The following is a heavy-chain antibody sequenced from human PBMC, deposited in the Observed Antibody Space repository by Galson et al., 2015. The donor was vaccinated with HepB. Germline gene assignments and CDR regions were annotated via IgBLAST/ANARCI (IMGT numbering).Heavy chain of an antibody. CDR2: IKQDGSEK. CDR1: GFTFSSYW. V-gene: IGHV3-7*03. CDR3: ARALGYCSSTSCLNWFDP. J-gene: IGHJ5*02. D-gene: IGHD2-2*01. Sequence: SLRLSCAASGFTFSSYWMSWVRQAPGKGLEWVANIKQDGSEKYYVDSVKGRFTISRDNAKNSLYLQMNSLRAEDTAVYYCARALGYCSSTSCLNWFDPWGQGTLVTVSS.